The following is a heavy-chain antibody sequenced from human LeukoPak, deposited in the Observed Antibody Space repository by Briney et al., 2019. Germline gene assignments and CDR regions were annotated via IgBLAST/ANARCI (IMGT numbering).Heavy chain of an antibody. V-gene: IGHV4-31*03. D-gene: IGHD5/OR15-5a*01. Sequence: SETLSRTCTVSGGSIGSGVYYCSWIREHPGKGLEWIGDMSSSGTTYYNPSLKSRITTSVDTSKIHLSLNLSSVTVADAAVSYCARDRYDIGSMDVWGKGTTVTVSS. J-gene: IGHJ6*03. CDR1: GGSIGSGVYY. CDR3: ARDRYDIGSMDV. CDR2: MSSSGTT.